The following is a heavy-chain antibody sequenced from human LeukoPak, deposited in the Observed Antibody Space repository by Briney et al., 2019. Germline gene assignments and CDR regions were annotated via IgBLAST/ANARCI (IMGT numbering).Heavy chain of an antibody. V-gene: IGHV1-2*04. CDR1: GYTFTGYY. D-gene: IGHD3-3*01. CDR3: ARVGFSPRGFAFDI. J-gene: IGHJ3*02. CDR2: INPNSGGT. Sequence: ASVNVSCKASGYTFTGYYMHWVRQAPGQGLEWMGCINPNSGGTNYAQKFQGWVTMTRDTSISTAYMELSRLRSDDTAVYYCARVGFSPRGFAFDIWGQGTMVTVSS.